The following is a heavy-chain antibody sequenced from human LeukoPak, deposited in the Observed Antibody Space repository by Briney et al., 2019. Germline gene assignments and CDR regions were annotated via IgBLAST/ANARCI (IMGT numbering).Heavy chain of an antibody. J-gene: IGHJ3*02. CDR2: INHSGST. Sequence: SETLSLTCAVYGGSFSGYYWSWIRQPPGKGLEWIGEINHSGSTNYNPSLKSRVTISVDTSKNQFSLKLHSVTAADTAVYYCARHTRIYDFWSGYWGYDAFDIWGQGTMVTASS. D-gene: IGHD3-3*01. V-gene: IGHV4-34*01. CDR1: GGSFSGYY. CDR3: ARHTRIYDFWSGYWGYDAFDI.